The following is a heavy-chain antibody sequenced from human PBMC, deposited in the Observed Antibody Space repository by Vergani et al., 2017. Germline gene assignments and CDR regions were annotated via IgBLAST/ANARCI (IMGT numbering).Heavy chain of an antibody. CDR1: GFTFDDYA. CDR3: AKLGYGPYYYMDV. D-gene: IGHD5-18*01. V-gene: IGHV3-9*01. CDR2: ISWNSGSI. Sequence: EVQLVESGGGLVQPGRSLRLSCAASGFTFDDYAMHWVRQAPGKGLEWVSGISWNSGSIGYADSVKGRFTISRDNAKNSLYLQMNSLRAEDTAVYYCAKLGYGPYYYMDVWGKGTTVTVSS. J-gene: IGHJ6*03.